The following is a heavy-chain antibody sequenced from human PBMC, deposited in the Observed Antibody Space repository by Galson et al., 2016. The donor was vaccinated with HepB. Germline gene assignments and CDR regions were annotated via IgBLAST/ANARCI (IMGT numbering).Heavy chain of an antibody. CDR3: GKDPNWESGN. D-gene: IGHD1-26*01. Sequence: SLRLSCAASGFTFDNYDMNWVRQAPGRGLEWVANINYRGERTYYADSVKGRFTISRDNSKNTLDLQLNNLGDEDTAVYYCGKDPNWESGNWGKGTLVIVSS. J-gene: IGHJ4*02. V-gene: IGHV3-23*01. CDR1: GFTFDNYD. CDR2: INYRGERT.